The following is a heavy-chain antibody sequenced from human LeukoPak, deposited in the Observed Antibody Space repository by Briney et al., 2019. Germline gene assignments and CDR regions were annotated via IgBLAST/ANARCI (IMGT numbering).Heavy chain of an antibody. Sequence: PGGSLRLSCAASGFTFSSYGMHWVRQAPGKGLEWVAVISYDGNNKYHADSVKGRFTISRDNSKNTLYLQMNSLRVEDTAVYYCARGGYYDSGNYYNPTMDVWGKGTTVTVSS. CDR3: ARGGYYDSGNYYNPTMDV. V-gene: IGHV3-30*19. CDR2: ISYDGNNK. CDR1: GFTFSSYG. D-gene: IGHD3-10*01. J-gene: IGHJ6*03.